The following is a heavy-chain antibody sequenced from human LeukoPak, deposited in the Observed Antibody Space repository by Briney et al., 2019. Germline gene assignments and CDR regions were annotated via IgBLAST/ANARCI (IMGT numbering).Heavy chain of an antibody. Sequence: SETLSLTCTVSGGSIGSYYWSWIRQPPGKGLEWIGYIYYSGSTNYNPSLKSRVTISVDTSKNQFSLKLSSVTAADTAVYYCAAFVVVAAREGNWFDPWGQGTLVTVSS. CDR3: AAFVVVAAREGNWFDP. J-gene: IGHJ5*02. CDR1: GGSIGSYY. D-gene: IGHD2-15*01. V-gene: IGHV4-59*01. CDR2: IYYSGST.